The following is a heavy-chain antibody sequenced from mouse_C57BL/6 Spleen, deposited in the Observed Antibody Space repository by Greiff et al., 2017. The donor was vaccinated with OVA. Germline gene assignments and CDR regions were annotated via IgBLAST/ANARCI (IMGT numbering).Heavy chain of an antibody. V-gene: IGHV1-18*01. CDR3: ARWVGGSGPYYAMDY. CDR2: INPNNGGT. Sequence: EVQLQQSGPELVKPGASVKIPCKASGYTFTDYNMDWVKQSHGKSLEWIGDINPNNGGTIYNQKFKGKATLTVDKSSSTAYMELRSLTSEDTAVYYCARWVGGSGPYYAMDYWGQGTSVTVSS. D-gene: IGHD3-2*02. J-gene: IGHJ4*01. CDR1: GYTFTDYN.